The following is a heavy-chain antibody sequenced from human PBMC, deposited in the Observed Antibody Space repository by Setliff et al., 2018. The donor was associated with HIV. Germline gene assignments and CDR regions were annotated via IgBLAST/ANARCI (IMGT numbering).Heavy chain of an antibody. Sequence: SVKVSCKASGGTFSSYSINWVRQAPGQGLEWMGGIIPIYGTPIYAQHLQGRVTMTTDTSTSTAYMELRSLRSDDTAVYYCARDERSSAISWYFDLWGRGTLVTVSS. J-gene: IGHJ2*01. V-gene: IGHV1-69*05. D-gene: IGHD2-21*02. CDR3: ARDERSSAISWYFDL. CDR1: GGTFSSYS. CDR2: IIPIYGTP.